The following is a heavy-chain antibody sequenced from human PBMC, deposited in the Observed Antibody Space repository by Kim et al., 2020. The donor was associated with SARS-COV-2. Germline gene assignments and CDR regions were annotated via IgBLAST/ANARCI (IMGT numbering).Heavy chain of an antibody. V-gene: IGHV3-21*01. D-gene: IGHD3-3*01. Sequence: GGSLRLSCAASGFTFSSYSMNWVRQAPGKGLEWVSSISSSSSYIYYADSVKGRFTISRDNAKNSLYLQMNSLRAEDTAVYYCARADVYYENYYYYGMDVWGQGTTVTVSS. CDR3: ARADVYYENYYYYGMDV. J-gene: IGHJ6*02. CDR2: ISSSSSYI. CDR1: GFTFSSYS.